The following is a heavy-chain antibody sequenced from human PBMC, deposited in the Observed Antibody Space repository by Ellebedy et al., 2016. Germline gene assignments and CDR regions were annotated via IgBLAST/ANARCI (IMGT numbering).Heavy chain of an antibody. CDR1: GYSFTSYW. Sequence: GESLKISCKGSGYSFTSYWVAWVRQMPGKGLEWMGIIYPGDSDTRYSPSFQGQVTISVHKSINTAYLQWSSLKASDTAMYYGARHGQSGYYYDSTGFYPPDYWGQGTLVTVSS. CDR3: ARHGQSGYYYDSTGFYPPDY. V-gene: IGHV5-51*01. CDR2: IYPGDSDT. D-gene: IGHD3-22*01. J-gene: IGHJ4*02.